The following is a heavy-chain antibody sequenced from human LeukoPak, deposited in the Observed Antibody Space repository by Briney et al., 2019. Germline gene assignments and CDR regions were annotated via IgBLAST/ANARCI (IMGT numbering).Heavy chain of an antibody. V-gene: IGHV4-34*01. J-gene: IGHJ4*02. Sequence: SETLSLTCAVYGGSFSGYYWSWIRQPPGKGLEWIGEINHSGSTNYNPSLKSRVTISVDTSKNQFSLKLSSVTAADTAVYYCARGESLAMGLDYWGQGTLVTVSS. CDR3: ARGESLAMGLDY. CDR1: GGSFSGYY. D-gene: IGHD1-26*01. CDR2: INHSGST.